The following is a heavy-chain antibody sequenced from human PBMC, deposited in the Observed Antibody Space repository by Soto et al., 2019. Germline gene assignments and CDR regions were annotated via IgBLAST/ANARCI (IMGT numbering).Heavy chain of an antibody. CDR3: ARGVEKGYCSSTSCQRPFGY. V-gene: IGHV4-38-2*01. CDR1: GYSISSGYY. Sequence: PSETLSLTCAVSGYSISSGYYWGWIRQPPGKGLEWIGSIYHSGSTYYNPSLKSRVTISVDTSKNQFSLKLSSVTAADTAVYYCARGVEKGYCSSTSCQRPFGYWGQGTLVTVSS. J-gene: IGHJ4*02. CDR2: IYHSGST. D-gene: IGHD2-2*01.